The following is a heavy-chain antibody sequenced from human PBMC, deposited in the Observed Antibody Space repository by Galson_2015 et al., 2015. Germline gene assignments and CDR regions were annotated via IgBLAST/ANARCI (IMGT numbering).Heavy chain of an antibody. CDR3: ARGGRGTRFDY. V-gene: IGHV3-23*01. D-gene: IGHD3-10*01. Sequence: SLRLSCAASGFTFSYNVMSWVRQAPGKGLEWVSAISGSGGSTYYADSVKGRFTISRDNTKNTLYLQTNSPRAEDTAIYYCARGGRGTRFDYWGQGTLVTVSS. CDR2: ISGSGGST. J-gene: IGHJ4*02. CDR1: GFTFSYNV.